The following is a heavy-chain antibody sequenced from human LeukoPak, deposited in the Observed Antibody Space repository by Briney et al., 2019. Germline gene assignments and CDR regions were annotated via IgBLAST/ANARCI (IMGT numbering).Heavy chain of an antibody. Sequence: SETLSLTCTVSGGSISSYYWSWIRQPPGKGLEWIGYIYYSGSTNYNPSLKSRVTISVDTSRNQFSLKLSSVTAADTAVYYCATSPIQLWLPFDYWGQGTLVTVSS. CDR3: ATSPIQLWLPFDY. CDR2: IYYSGST. V-gene: IGHV4-59*01. D-gene: IGHD5-18*01. CDR1: GGSISSYY. J-gene: IGHJ4*02.